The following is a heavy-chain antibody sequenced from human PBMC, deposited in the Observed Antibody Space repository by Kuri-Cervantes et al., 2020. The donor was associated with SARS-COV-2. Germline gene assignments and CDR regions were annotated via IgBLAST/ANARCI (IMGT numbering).Heavy chain of an antibody. Sequence: GESLKISCAASGFTFSSYGMHWVRQAPGKGLEWVAVISYDGSNKYYADSVKGRFTISRDNSKNTLYLQMNSLRAEDTAVYYCAKDIVLMVYAIKVMGYYYYGMDVWGQATTVTVSS. CDR3: AKDIVLMVYAIKVMGYYYYGMDV. J-gene: IGHJ6*02. CDR2: ISYDGSNK. V-gene: IGHV3-30*18. D-gene: IGHD2-8*01. CDR1: GFTFSSYG.